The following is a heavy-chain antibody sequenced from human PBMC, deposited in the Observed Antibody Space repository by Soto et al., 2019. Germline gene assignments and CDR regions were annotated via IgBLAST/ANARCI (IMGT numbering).Heavy chain of an antibody. J-gene: IGHJ4*02. Sequence: GGSLRLSCAASGFTFRSFTMNWVRQAPGKGLEWVSTISSNSAYIYYTDALRGRFTISRDNSKNTLYLQMNNLKPDDTAIYYCTRGPRADSSGTGAHWGQGTPVTVSS. CDR2: ISSNSAYI. D-gene: IGHD1-26*01. CDR1: GFTFRSFT. CDR3: TRGPRADSSGTGAH. V-gene: IGHV3-21*03.